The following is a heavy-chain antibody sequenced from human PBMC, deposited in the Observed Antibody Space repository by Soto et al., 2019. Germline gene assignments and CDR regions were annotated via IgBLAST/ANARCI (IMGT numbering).Heavy chain of an antibody. D-gene: IGHD3-3*01. CDR3: AADLLDFWSGYSDE. V-gene: IGHV1-58*02. CDR2: IVVGSGNT. CDR1: GFTFTSSA. Sequence: ASVKVSCKASGFTFTSSAMQWVRQARGQRLEWIGWIVVGSGNTNYAQKFQERVTITRDMSTSTAYMELSSLRSEDTAVYYCAADLLDFWSGYSDEWGQGTLVTVSS. J-gene: IGHJ4*02.